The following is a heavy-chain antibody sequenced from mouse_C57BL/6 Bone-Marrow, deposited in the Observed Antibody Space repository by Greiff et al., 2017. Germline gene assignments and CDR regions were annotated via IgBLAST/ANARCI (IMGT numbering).Heavy chain of an antibody. J-gene: IGHJ4*01. V-gene: IGHV2-6-1*01. CDR3: ARQLRYAMDY. CDR2: IWSDGST. Sequence: QVQLKESGPGLVAPSQSLSITCTVTGFSLTSYGVHWVRQPLGKGLEWLVVIWSDGSTTYNSALKSRLSISKDNSKSQVFLNMNSLHTDDTAMYNYARQLRYAMDYWGQGTSVTVSS. CDR1: GFSLTSYG.